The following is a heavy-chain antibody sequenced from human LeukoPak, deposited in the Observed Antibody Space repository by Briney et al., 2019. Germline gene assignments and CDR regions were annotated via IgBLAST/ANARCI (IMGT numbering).Heavy chain of an antibody. CDR2: ISGSSRHK. CDR1: GFTFNSYT. V-gene: IGHV3-21*04. J-gene: IGHJ4*02. CDR3: AKVSPGYSSGWYGYFDY. Sequence: GGSLGLSCAASGFTFNSYTMNWVRQAPGKGLEWASSISGSSRHKHYADSVKGRFTISRDNAKNSLYLQMNSLRAEDTALYYCAKVSPGYSSGWYGYFDYWGQGTLVTVSS. D-gene: IGHD6-19*01.